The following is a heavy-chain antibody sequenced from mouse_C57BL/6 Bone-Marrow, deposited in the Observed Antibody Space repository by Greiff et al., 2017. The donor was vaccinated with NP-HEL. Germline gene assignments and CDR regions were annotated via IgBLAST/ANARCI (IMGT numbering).Heavy chain of an antibody. D-gene: IGHD1-1*01. Sequence: EVQLQQSGAELVRPGASVKLSCTASGFNIKDDYMHWVKQRPEQGLEWIGWIDPENGDTEYASKFQGKATITADTSSNTAYLQLSSLTSEDTAVYYCRYYYGSSPYAMDYWGQGTSVTVSS. CDR1: GFNIKDDY. J-gene: IGHJ4*01. V-gene: IGHV14-4*01. CDR3: RYYYGSSPYAMDY. CDR2: IDPENGDT.